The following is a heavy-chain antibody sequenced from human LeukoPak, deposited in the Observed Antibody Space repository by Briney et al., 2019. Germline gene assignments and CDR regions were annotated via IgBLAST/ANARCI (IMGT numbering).Heavy chain of an antibody. Sequence: PGGSLRLSCAASGLSFRNYDMHWVRQVPGKGLDWVSAIGTDGYTYYPDSVKGRFTISRANAKNSLYLQLNSLRAGDTAVYYCARESTVGAGLDFWGQGTLVTVSS. CDR1: GLSFRNYD. V-gene: IGHV3-13*01. CDR2: IGTDGYT. CDR3: ARESTVGAGLDF. D-gene: IGHD1-26*01. J-gene: IGHJ4*02.